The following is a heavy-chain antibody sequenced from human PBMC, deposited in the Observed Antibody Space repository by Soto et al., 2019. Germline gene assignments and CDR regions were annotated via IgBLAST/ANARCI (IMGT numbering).Heavy chain of an antibody. J-gene: IGHJ6*03. CDR1: GFTLSGYA. Sequence: EVQLAESGGGLAQPGGSLRLSCAASGFTLSGYAMDWVRQAPGKGLEYVSGISSNGVGTYYANSVQGRSTISRDNSKNTVYLQIGSLRPEDMAVYYCARRARPDFYYMDVWGKGTTVTVSS. V-gene: IGHV3-64*01. CDR3: ARRARPDFYYMDV. CDR2: ISSNGVGT. D-gene: IGHD6-6*01.